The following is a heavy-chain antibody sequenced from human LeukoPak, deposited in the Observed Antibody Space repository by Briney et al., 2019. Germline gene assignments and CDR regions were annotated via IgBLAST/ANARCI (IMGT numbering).Heavy chain of an antibody. J-gene: IGHJ5*02. D-gene: IGHD3-22*01. CDR2: ISSSSSTI. V-gene: IGHV3-48*01. CDR1: GFTFSSYS. Sequence: GGSLRLSCAASGFTFSSYSMNWVRQAPGKGLEWVSYISSSSSTIYYADSVKGRFTISRDNAKNSLYLQMNSLRAEDTAVYYCARERSATYYYDSSGYLAGGFDPWGQGTLVTVSS. CDR3: ARERSATYYYDSSGYLAGGFDP.